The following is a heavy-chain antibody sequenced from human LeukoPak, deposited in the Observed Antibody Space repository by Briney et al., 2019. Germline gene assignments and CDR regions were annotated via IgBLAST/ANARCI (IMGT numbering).Heavy chain of an antibody. D-gene: IGHD6-19*01. J-gene: IGHJ5*02. CDR2: TYSGGST. V-gene: IGHV3-66*02. CDR3: ARAAVAVDWFDP. Sequence: GGSLRLCCAASGFTVSSNYMSWVRQAPGKGLEWVSVTYSGGSTYYADSVKGRFTISRDNSKNTLYLQMNSLRAEDTAVYYCARAAVAVDWFDPWGQGTLVTVSS. CDR1: GFTVSSNY.